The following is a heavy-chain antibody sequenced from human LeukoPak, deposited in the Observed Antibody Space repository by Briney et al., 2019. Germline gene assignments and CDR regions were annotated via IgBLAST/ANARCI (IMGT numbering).Heavy chain of an antibody. J-gene: IGHJ4*02. Sequence: QPGGSLRLSCAASGFAFNIYSMNWVRQAPGKGLEWISYMTGNSKTINYADSVKGRFTISRDNAENSLFLQMNDLRAEDTAIYFCARSRDWYADYWGQGSLVTVSS. CDR2: MTGNSKTI. V-gene: IGHV3-48*01. CDR3: ARSRDWYADY. CDR1: GFAFNIYS. D-gene: IGHD3-9*01.